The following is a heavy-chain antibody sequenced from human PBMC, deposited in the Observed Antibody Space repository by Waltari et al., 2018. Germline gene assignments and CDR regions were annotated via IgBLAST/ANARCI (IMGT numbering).Heavy chain of an antibody. J-gene: IGHJ5*02. Sequence: QAQLQESGPGLVKPSETLSLTCTVSGGSISSYYWSWIRQPPGKGLEWIGYIYYSGSTNYNPSLKSRVTISVDTSKNQFSLKLSSVTAADTAVYYCAGSYGSGRGNWFDPWGQGTLVTVSS. CDR1: GGSISSYY. CDR3: AGSYGSGRGNWFDP. CDR2: IYYSGST. D-gene: IGHD3-10*01. V-gene: IGHV4-59*01.